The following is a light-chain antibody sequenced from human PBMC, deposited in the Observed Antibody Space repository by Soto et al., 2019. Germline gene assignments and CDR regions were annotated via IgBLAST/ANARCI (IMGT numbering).Light chain of an antibody. J-gene: IGKJ3*01. V-gene: IGKV1-39*01. CDR2: AAS. CDR1: QYIRNY. Sequence: DIRMTQSPSSLSASVGDRVTITCRASQYIRNYLHWYQQSPGKVPKLLIYAASNLQSGVPSRFSGSGSGKAFTLTISSLQREDFGTYYCQQSYTTPFTFGPGTTVD. CDR3: QQSYTTPFT.